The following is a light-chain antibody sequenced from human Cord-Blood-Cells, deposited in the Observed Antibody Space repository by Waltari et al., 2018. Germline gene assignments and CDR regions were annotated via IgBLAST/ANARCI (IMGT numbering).Light chain of an antibody. Sequence: QSALTQPPCASGSPGQSVTISCTGTSSDVGGDNYVSWYQQHPGKAPKLMIYEVSKRPSGVPDRFSGSKSGNTASLTVSGLQAEDEADYYCSSYAGSNNYVFGTGTKVTVL. V-gene: IGLV2-8*01. J-gene: IGLJ1*01. CDR3: SSYAGSNNYV. CDR1: SSDVGGDNY. CDR2: EVS.